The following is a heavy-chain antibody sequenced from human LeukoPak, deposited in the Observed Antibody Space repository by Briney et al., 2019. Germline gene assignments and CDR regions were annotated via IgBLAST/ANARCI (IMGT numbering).Heavy chain of an antibody. CDR2: IHSGGRT. Sequence: GGSMRLSCAPSGFTVSSNYMSWVRQAQGKGLEWVSVIHSGGRTYYADSVKGRFTISRDNSQTTPYLQMTSLRAEDTAAYYCARENSNTWGIYYYYYYMDVWGKGTTVTVSS. V-gene: IGHV3-53*05. J-gene: IGHJ6*03. CDR1: GFTVSSNY. D-gene: IGHD2-21*01. CDR3: ARENSNTWGIYYYYYYMDV.